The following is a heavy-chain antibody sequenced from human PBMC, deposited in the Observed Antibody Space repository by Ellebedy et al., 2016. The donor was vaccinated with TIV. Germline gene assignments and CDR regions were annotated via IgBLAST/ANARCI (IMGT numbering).Heavy chain of an antibody. CDR3: ARQTSWHLFDP. CDR1: GYSFTSYW. D-gene: IGHD2-2*01. CDR2: IDPSDSYT. V-gene: IGHV5-10-1*01. J-gene: IGHJ5*02. Sequence: GESLKISCEGSGYSFTSYWISWVRQMPGKGLEWMGRIDPSDSYTNYSPSFQGHVTISADKSISTAYLQWSSLKASGTATYYCARQTSWHLFDPWGQGTLVTVSS.